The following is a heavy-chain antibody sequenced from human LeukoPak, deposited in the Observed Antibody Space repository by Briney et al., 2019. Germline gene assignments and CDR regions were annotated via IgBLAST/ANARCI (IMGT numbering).Heavy chain of an antibody. CDR1: GFTFTSSA. CDR3: ARMYLDPEWVLSFFDF. D-gene: IGHD3-3*01. CDR2: IVVGSGNT. J-gene: IGHJ5*01. Sequence: ASVKVSCKASGFTFTSSAVQWVRQARGQRLEWIGWIVVGSGNTNYAQKFQERVSMTTDSSTTTAYMELRGLRSDDTAVYYCARMYLDPEWVLSFFDFWGQGTLVTVSS. V-gene: IGHV1-58*01.